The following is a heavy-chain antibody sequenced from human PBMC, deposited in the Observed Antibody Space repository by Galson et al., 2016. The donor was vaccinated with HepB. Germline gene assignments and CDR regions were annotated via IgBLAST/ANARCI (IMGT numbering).Heavy chain of an antibody. CDR1: GFTFGGAW. CDR3: GYVPQY. D-gene: IGHD3-10*02. Sequence: CLSLCGAVSGFTFGGAWMTWARQAPGKGLQWISRFKGGANGGTTDYAAPVNRRFIISRNHSQNKLFLQMNSLQTQDTGVYFCGYVPQYWGQGTLVTVSS. V-gene: IGHV3-15*05. CDR2: FKGGANGGTT. J-gene: IGHJ4*02.